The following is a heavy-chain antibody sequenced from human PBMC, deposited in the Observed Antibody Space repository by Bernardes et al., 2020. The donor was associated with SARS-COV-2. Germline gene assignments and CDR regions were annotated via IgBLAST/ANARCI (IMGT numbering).Heavy chain of an antibody. CDR1: GFSFGTYA. CDR3: AKGSGSNWKNYFDS. V-gene: IGHV3-23*01. D-gene: IGHD1-1*01. Sequence: GGSLRLSCTASGFSFGTYAMSWVRLAPGKGLEWVSAITATGAYTYYADSVKGRFTFSRDNSKNILSLQLSSLRAEDTTVYYCAKGSGSNWKNYFDSWGQGTLVTVSS. J-gene: IGHJ4*02. CDR2: ITATGAYT.